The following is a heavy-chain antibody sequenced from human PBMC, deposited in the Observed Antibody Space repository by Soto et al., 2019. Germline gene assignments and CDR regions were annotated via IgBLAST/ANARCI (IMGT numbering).Heavy chain of an antibody. J-gene: IGHJ6*02. CDR2: ISYDGSNK. V-gene: IGHV3-30-3*01. CDR1: GFTFSSYA. CDR3: ARALLYSSSRGEGMDV. D-gene: IGHD6-13*01. Sequence: QVQLVESGGGVVQPGRSLRLSCAASGFTFSSYAMHWVRQAPGKGLEWVAVISYDGSNKYYADSVKGRFTISRDNSKNTLYLQMNSLGAEDTAVYYCARALLYSSSRGEGMDVWGQGTTVTVSS.